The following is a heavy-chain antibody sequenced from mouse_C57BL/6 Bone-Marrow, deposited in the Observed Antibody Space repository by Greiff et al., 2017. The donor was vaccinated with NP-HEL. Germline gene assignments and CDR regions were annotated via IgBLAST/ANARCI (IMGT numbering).Heavy chain of an antibody. Sequence: EVQLVESGAELVKPGASVKLSCTASGFNIKDYYMHWVKQRTEQGLEWIGRIDPEDGETKYAPKFQGKATITADTSSNTAYLQLSSLTSEDTAVYYCASSPVWLPGGWYFDVWGTGTTVTVSS. V-gene: IGHV14-2*01. CDR2: IDPEDGET. J-gene: IGHJ1*03. CDR1: GFNIKDYY. D-gene: IGHD2-2*01. CDR3: ASSPVWLPGGWYFDV.